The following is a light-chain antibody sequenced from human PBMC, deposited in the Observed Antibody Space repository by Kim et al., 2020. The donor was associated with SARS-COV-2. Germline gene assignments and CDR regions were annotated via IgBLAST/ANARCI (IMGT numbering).Light chain of an antibody. CDR1: QSVRSRY. V-gene: IGKV3-20*01. Sequence: SPGERATPSCRASQSVRSRYLAWYQQKPGQAPRLLIYGASTRATGIPDRFSGSGSGTDFTLTITRLEPEDFAVYYCQQYAGSLQTFGQGTKVDIK. J-gene: IGKJ1*01. CDR3: QQYAGSLQT. CDR2: GAS.